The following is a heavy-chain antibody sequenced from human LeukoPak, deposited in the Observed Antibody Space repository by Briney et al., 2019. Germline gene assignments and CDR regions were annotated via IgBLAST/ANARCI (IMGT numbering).Heavy chain of an antibody. CDR1: GGSITSGSYY. D-gene: IGHD6-19*01. Sequence: PSQTLSLTCIVSGGSITSGSYYWNWIRQPPGKGLEWIGYIYYSGSTNYNPSLKSRVTISVDTSKNQFSLKLSSVTAADTAVYYCARGALGSGWPLDYWGQGTLVTVSS. J-gene: IGHJ4*02. CDR2: IYYSGST. CDR3: ARGALGSGWPLDY. V-gene: IGHV4-61*01.